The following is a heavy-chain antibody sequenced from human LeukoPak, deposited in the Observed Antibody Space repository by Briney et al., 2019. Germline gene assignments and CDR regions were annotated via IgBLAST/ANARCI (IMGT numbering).Heavy chain of an antibody. CDR1: GFTFSSYA. D-gene: IGHD6-19*01. CDR2: ISDSGGST. CDR3: AKDRRDSSGWYYFDY. J-gene: IGHJ4*02. V-gene: IGHV3-23*01. Sequence: PGGSLRLSCAASGFTFSSYAMSWVRQAPGKGLNWVSGISDSGGSTYYADSVKGRFTISRDNSKNTLYLQMNSLRAEDTAIYFCAKDRRDSSGWYYFDYWGQGTLVTVSS.